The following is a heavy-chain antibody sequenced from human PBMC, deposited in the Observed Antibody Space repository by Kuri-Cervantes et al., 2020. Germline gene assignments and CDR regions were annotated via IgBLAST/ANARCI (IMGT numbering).Heavy chain of an antibody. J-gene: IGHJ6*02. CDR1: GFTFSSYA. CDR2: ISGSGGST. CDR3: ARRGVGASLHYYYYGMDA. D-gene: IGHD2-15*01. V-gene: IGHV3-23*01. Sequence: GGSLRLSCAASGFTFSSYAMSWVRQAPGKGLEWVSAISGSGGSTYYADSVQGRFTISRDNSKNTLYLQMNSLRAEDTAVYYCARRGVGASLHYYYYGMDAWGQGTTVTVSS.